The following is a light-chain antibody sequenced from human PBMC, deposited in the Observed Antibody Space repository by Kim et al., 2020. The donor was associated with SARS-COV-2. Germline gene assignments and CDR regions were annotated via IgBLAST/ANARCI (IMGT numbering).Light chain of an antibody. V-gene: IGKV3-20*01. Sequence: ELVLTQSPGTLSLSPGDRATLSCRASRSVSGDYLAWYQQKPGQAPRLVIYGASTRATGIPDRFSGSGSGTDFTLTINRLEPEDFAVYYCQQYAGSPLYSFGQGTKLEI. J-gene: IGKJ2*03. CDR1: RSVSGDY. CDR2: GAS. CDR3: QQYAGSPLYS.